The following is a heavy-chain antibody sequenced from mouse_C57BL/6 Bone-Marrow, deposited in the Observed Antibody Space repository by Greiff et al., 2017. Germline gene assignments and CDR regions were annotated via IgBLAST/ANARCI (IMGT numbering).Heavy chain of an antibody. Sequence: VQLQQSGPELVKPGASVKISCKASGYAFSSSWMNWVKQRPGKGLEWIGRIYPGDGDTNYNGKFKGKATLTADKSSSTAYMQLSSLTSEDSAVYFCARCPYYGSSYAWFAYWGQGTLVTVSA. J-gene: IGHJ3*01. D-gene: IGHD1-1*01. CDR3: ARCPYYGSSYAWFAY. CDR1: GYAFSSSW. CDR2: IYPGDGDT. V-gene: IGHV1-82*01.